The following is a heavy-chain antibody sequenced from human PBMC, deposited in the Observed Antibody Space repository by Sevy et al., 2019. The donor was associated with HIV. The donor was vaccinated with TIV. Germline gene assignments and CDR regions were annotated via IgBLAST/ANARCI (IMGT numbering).Heavy chain of an antibody. Sequence: ASVKVSCKVSGYTLTKLSIHWVRQAHGKGLEWMGDFDPQDGETIYAERFQGRLTMTVDTSTDTAYMELSSLTSEDTAVYYCATVGLRYYSGASSYQGDWFDPWGQGTLVTVSS. CDR1: GYTLTKLS. D-gene: IGHD2-15*01. CDR2: FDPQDGET. CDR3: ATVGLRYYSGASSYQGDWFDP. J-gene: IGHJ5*02. V-gene: IGHV1-24*01.